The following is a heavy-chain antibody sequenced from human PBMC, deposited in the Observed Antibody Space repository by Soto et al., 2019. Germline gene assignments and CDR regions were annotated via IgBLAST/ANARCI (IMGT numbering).Heavy chain of an antibody. D-gene: IGHD3-10*02. V-gene: IGHV3-30-3*01. CDR2: ISYDGSNK. J-gene: IGHJ4*02. Sequence: QVQLVESGGGVVQPGRSLRLSCAASGFTFSSYAMHWVRQAPGKGLEWVAVISYDGSNKYYADSVKGRFTISRDNYKNTLYLQMNSLRAEDTAVYYCARASQVFGDLCDYWGQGTLVTVSS. CDR1: GFTFSSYA. CDR3: ARASQVFGDLCDY.